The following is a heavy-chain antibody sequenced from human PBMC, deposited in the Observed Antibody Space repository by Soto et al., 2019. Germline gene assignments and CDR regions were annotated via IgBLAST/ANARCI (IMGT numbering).Heavy chain of an antibody. CDR3: ARSFVWRNNWFDP. V-gene: IGHV4-34*01. J-gene: IGHJ5*02. CDR1: GGSFSGYY. Sequence: QVQLQQWGAGLLKPSETLSLTCAVYGGSFSGYYWSWIRQPPGKGLEWIGEINHSGSTNYNPSLKSRVTXSXDMXKNQVSRKLSSVTAADTAVYYCARSFVWRNNWFDPWGQGTLVTVSS. CDR2: INHSGST. D-gene: IGHD1-26*01.